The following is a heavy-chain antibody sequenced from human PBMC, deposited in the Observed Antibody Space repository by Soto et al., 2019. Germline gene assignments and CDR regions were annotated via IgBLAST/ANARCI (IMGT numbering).Heavy chain of an antibody. CDR1: GFTFTSSA. D-gene: IGHD6-13*01. J-gene: IGHJ5*02. CDR2: IVVGSGNT. CDR3: AARYSSSWYEGGFDP. Sequence: VASVKVSCKASGFTFTSSAVQWVRQARGQRLEWIGWIVVGSGNTNYAQKFQERVTITRDMSTSTAYMELSSLRSEDTAVYYCAARYSSSWYEGGFDPWGQGTLVTVSS. V-gene: IGHV1-58*01.